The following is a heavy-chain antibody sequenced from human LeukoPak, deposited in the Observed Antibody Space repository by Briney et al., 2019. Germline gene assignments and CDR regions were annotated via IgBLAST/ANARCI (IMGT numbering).Heavy chain of an antibody. CDR3: ARGGSSSSRVDY. J-gene: IGHJ4*02. CDR1: GGPISSGGYY. CDR2: IVDSGST. Sequence: TLSLTCTVSGGPISSGGYYCSGIRQPPGKGREWIGNIVDSGSTNYNPSLKSRVTISVDTSKNQFSLKLSSVTAADTAVYYCARGGSSSSRVDYWGQGTLVTVSS. D-gene: IGHD6-6*01. V-gene: IGHV4-31*03.